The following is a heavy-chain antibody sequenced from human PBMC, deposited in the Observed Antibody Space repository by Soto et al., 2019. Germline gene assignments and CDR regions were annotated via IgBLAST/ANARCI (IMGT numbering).Heavy chain of an antibody. CDR2: IYYTVST. CDR1: GGSISSYY. J-gene: IGHJ4*02. CDR3: ARVDSSGSYFDY. Sequence: QVQLQESGPGLVKPSETLSLTCTVSGGSISSYYWSWIRQPPGKGLEWIAYIYYTVSTNYNPSLKSRVTLSAETSKTQFSLKLSSVTAADTAMYYCARVDSSGSYFDYWGQGTLVTVSS. V-gene: IGHV4-59*01. D-gene: IGHD3-22*01.